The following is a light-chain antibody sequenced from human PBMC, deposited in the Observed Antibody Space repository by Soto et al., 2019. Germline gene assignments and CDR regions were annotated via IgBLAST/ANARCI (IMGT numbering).Light chain of an antibody. J-gene: IGKJ5*01. V-gene: IGKV3-20*01. CDR2: GAA. Sequence: IVLTHSPGRLCLSPGEGATLSCVASHRIXSSHCAWYQQNPGQAPRLLXDGAASRATGSPHRFSGSGSGTDFPLDISRVDTDDVGIYYCMQSTQLPPTFGQGTRLEIK. CDR3: MQSTQLPPT. CDR1: HRIXSSH.